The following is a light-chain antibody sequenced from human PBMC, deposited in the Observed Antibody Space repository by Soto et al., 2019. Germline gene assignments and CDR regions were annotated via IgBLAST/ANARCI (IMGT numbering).Light chain of an antibody. CDR3: CSYAGSYKGYV. CDR2: DVS. Sequence: QSALTQPRSVSGSPGQSVTISCTGTSSDVGGYNYVSWYQQHPGKAHKLMIYDVSKRPSGVPDRFSGSKSGNTASLTISGLQAEDEADYYCCSYAGSYKGYVFGTGTKLTVL. V-gene: IGLV2-11*01. J-gene: IGLJ1*01. CDR1: SSDVGGYNY.